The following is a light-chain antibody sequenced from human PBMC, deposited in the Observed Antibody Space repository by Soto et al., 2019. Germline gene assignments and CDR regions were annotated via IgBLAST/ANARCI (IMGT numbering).Light chain of an antibody. J-gene: IGLJ3*02. V-gene: IGLV4-69*01. Sequence: QLVLTQSPSASASLGASVKLTCTLSSGYSTYAIAWHQQQSEKGPRFLMKINYDGTHSKGDGFFDRSSGSSSGADRHLTISSLQSEDEDDYYCQSLGTGIQVFGGGTKLTVL. CDR2: INYDGTH. CDR1: SGYSTYA. CDR3: QSLGTGIQV.